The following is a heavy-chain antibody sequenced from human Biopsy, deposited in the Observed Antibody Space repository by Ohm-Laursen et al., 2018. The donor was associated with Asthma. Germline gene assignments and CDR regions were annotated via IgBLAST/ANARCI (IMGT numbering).Heavy chain of an antibody. CDR1: GGSVSTGSYY. D-gene: IGHD3-10*01. Sequence: ETLSLTCTVSGGSVSTGSYYWSWIRQPPGKGLEWLGYIYYTGSDNYHPSLKSRVTISVDTSKNQFSLRLNSVTAADTAVYYCARGPNYHGSGRAPIGMDVWGQGTTVTVSS. V-gene: IGHV4-61*01. CDR3: ARGPNYHGSGRAPIGMDV. J-gene: IGHJ6*02. CDR2: IYYTGSD.